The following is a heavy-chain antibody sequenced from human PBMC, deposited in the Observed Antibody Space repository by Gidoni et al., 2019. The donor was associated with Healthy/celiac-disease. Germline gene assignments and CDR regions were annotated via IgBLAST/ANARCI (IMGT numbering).Heavy chain of an antibody. D-gene: IGHD3-16*01. CDR3: ARGRNSFGNFDY. V-gene: IGHV4-31*03. J-gene: IGHJ4*02. CDR2: IYYSGST. Sequence: QVQLQESGPGLVKPSQTLSPTCTFSGGSISSGGYYWSWIRQHPGKGLEWIGYIYYSGSTYYNPSLKSRVTISVDTSKNQFSLKLSSVTAADTAVYYCARGRNSFGNFDYWGQGTLVTVSS. CDR1: GGSISSGGYY.